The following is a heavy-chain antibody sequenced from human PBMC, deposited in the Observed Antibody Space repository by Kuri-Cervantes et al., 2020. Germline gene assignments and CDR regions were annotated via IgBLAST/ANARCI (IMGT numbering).Heavy chain of an antibody. CDR1: GYSFTSYW. D-gene: IGHD6-19*01. CDR3: ARSAVAGTWWFDP. Sequence: NVSCKGSGYSFTSYWIGWVRQMPGKGLEWMGIIYPGDSDTRYSPSFQGQVTISADKSISTAYLQWSSLKASDTAMYYCARSAVAGTWWFDPWGQGTLVTVSS. CDR2: IYPGDSDT. J-gene: IGHJ5*02. V-gene: IGHV5-51*01.